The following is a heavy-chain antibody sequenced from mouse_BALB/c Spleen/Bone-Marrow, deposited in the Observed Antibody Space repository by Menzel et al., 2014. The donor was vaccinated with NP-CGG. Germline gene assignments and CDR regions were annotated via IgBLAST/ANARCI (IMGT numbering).Heavy chain of an antibody. Sequence: VQRQQSGAEFGKPGASVKLSCTASGFNIKETYMHWVKQRPEQGLEWIGRMDPANGNTKYDPKFQGKATITADTSSNTAYLQLSSLTSEDTAVYYCAPYYYGSSSFAYWGQGTLVTVSA. D-gene: IGHD1-1*01. J-gene: IGHJ3*01. CDR3: APYYYGSSSFAY. CDR2: MDPANGNT. V-gene: IGHV14-3*02. CDR1: GFNIKETY.